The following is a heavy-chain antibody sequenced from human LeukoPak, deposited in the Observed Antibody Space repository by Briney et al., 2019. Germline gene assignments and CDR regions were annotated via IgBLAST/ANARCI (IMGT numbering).Heavy chain of an antibody. V-gene: IGHV3-23*01. CDR1: GFTFSSYG. D-gene: IGHD3-10*01. CDR2: ISGSGGST. J-gene: IGHJ3*02. CDR3: ARDTHYYGSGSPAFDI. Sequence: GGSLRLSCAASGFTFSSYGMSWVRQAPGKGLEWVSAISGSGGSTYYADSVKGRFTISRDNAKNSLYLQMNSLRAEDTALYYCARDTHYYGSGSPAFDIWGQGTMVTVSS.